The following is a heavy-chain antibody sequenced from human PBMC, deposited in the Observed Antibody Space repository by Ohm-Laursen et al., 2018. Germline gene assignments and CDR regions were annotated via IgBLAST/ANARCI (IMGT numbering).Heavy chain of an antibody. D-gene: IGHD2-15*01. Sequence: SLRLSCSASGFTFTEYTMQWVRQSPGKSLEWVSLINWNGDTTYYADSVKGRFIISRDNSKNSLHLQMYSLRIEDTGVYYCVKEGGTMYFDSWGQGTLVTVSP. J-gene: IGHJ5*01. V-gene: IGHV3-43*01. CDR3: VKEGGTMYFDS. CDR2: INWNGDTT. CDR1: GFTFTEYT.